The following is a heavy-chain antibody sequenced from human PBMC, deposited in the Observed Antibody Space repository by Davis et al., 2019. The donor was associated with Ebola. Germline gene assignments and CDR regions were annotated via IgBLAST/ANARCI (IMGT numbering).Heavy chain of an antibody. D-gene: IGHD3-10*01. V-gene: IGHV3-9*01. CDR2: ITLNSGTT. J-gene: IGHJ5*02. CDR3: AKDFYGSGSYIDA. Sequence: SLKISCAASGFAFDDYTMHWVRLVPGKGLEWVSGITLNSGTTAYADSVKGRFTISRDNAKDSLYLQMNSLRTEDTAFYYCAKDFYGSGSYIDAWGQGTLVAVSS. CDR1: GFAFDDYT.